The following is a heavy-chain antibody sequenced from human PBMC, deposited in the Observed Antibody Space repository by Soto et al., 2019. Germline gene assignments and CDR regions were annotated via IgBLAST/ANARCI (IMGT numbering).Heavy chain of an antibody. CDR3: VILALGKFDF. CDR2: ISDTVHRI. V-gene: IGHV3-23*01. Sequence: VGSLGLSRSPAGFAFPRYSFSWVIHAPGKGLEWVASISDTVHRIFHADSLKGRFTISRDNSRNRLYLQMNSLRAEDTALHDCVILALGKFDFWGQGTLVTVS. CDR1: GFAFPRYS. D-gene: IGHD1-26*01. J-gene: IGHJ4*02.